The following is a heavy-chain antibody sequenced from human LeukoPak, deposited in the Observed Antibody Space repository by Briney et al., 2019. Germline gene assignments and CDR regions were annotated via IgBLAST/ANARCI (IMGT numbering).Heavy chain of an antibody. V-gene: IGHV1-24*01. Sequence: GASVKVSCKVSGYTLTELSMHWVRQAPGKGLDWMGGFDPEDGETIYAQKFQGRVTMTEDTSTDTVYMELRSLRSDDTAVYYCAIELGATNDYWGQGTMVTVSS. CDR3: AIELGATNDY. D-gene: IGHD1-26*01. CDR2: FDPEDGET. CDR1: GYTLTELS. J-gene: IGHJ4*02.